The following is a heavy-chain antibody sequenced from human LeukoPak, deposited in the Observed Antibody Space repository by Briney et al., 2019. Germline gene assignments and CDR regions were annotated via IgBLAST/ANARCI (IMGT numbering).Heavy chain of an antibody. J-gene: IGHJ6*03. Sequence: SETLSLTCTVSGGSISSRSYYWGWIRQPPGKGLEWIGFIYYSGSTYSNPSLRSRVTISVDTSKNQFSLKLSSVTAADTAVYYCASFYCSGGSCYQYYYYYYMDVWGKGTTVTISS. CDR2: IYYSGST. V-gene: IGHV4-39*01. CDR3: ASFYCSGGSCYQYYYYYYMDV. CDR1: GGSISSRSYY. D-gene: IGHD2-15*01.